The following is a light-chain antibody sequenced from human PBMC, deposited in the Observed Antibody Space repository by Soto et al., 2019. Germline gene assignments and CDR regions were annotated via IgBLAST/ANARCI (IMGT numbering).Light chain of an antibody. Sequence: DIQMTQSPSSQSASVGDRVTISCRSSQSIHKYLNWYQQRPGKAPKLLVYEATSLETGVSSKFSGSGSGTEFTLTINSLQPEDFATYYCQQSFVSPWTFGQGT. CDR2: EAT. CDR1: QSIHKY. J-gene: IGKJ1*01. CDR3: QQSFVSPWT. V-gene: IGKV1-39*01.